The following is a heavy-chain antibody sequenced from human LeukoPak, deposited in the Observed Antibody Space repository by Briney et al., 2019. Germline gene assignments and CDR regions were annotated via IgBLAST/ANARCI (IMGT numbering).Heavy chain of an antibody. CDR2: ISHSGST. J-gene: IGHJ6*03. Sequence: PSETLSLTCTVSGHSISDDFFWGWIRQPPGKSLEWIGNISHSGSTYNNPSLNSRVTMSLDTFKNQFSLKLSSVTAADTAVYYCARDTYYYDSSGRNYYYMDVWGKGTTVTISS. CDR1: GHSISDDFF. D-gene: IGHD3-22*01. V-gene: IGHV4-38-2*02. CDR3: ARDTYYYDSSGRNYYYMDV.